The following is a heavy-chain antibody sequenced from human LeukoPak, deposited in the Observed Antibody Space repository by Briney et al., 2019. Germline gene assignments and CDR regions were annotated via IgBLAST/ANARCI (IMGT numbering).Heavy chain of an antibody. CDR1: GGTFSSYA. CDR2: IIPIFGTA. J-gene: IGHJ6*03. D-gene: IGHD3-10*01. V-gene: IGHV1-69*13. CDR3: ARDLTDHYYGRDYYYYMDV. Sequence: SVKVSCKASGGTFSSYAISWVRQAPGQGLEWMGGIIPIFGTANYAQKFQGRVTITADESTSTAYMELSSLRSEDTAVYYCARDLTDHYYGRDYYYYMDVWGKGTTVTISS.